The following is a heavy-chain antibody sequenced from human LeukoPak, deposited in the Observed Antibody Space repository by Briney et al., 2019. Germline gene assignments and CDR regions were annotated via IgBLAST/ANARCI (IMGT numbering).Heavy chain of an antibody. Sequence: SETLSLTCTVSGGSISSGGYYWSWIRQPPGKGLEWIGYIYHSGSTYYNPSLKSRVTISVDRSKNQFSLKLSSVTAADTAVYYCARVRCIVSKGRECRGYYSYYMDVWGKGTTVTVSS. CDR3: ARVRCIVSKGRECRGYYSYYMDV. J-gene: IGHJ6*03. CDR1: GGSISSGGYY. D-gene: IGHD1-26*01. V-gene: IGHV4-30-2*01. CDR2: IYHSGST.